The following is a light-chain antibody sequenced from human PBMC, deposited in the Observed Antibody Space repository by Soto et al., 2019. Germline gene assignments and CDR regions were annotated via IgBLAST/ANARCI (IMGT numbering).Light chain of an antibody. CDR3: QQLYSYPYT. CDR2: VAS. J-gene: IGKJ2*01. V-gene: IGKV1-9*01. Sequence: DIQLTQSPSFLSASVGDRVTITCRARQGISTYLAWYQQKSGKAPKLLIYVASTLQSGVPSRFSGSGSGTEFTVTISSLQPEDLAIYYCQQLYSYPYTFGQGTKLEI. CDR1: QGISTY.